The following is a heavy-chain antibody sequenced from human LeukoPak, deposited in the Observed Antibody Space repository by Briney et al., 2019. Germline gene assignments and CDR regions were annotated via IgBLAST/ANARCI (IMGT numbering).Heavy chain of an antibody. J-gene: IGHJ3*02. V-gene: IGHV5-51*01. CDR1: GSSFTSHW. CDR2: IYPGDSDA. D-gene: IGHD3-10*01. CDR3: AARGGGQMVRGIPDAFDI. Sequence: GESLKISCKGSGSSFTSHWIGWVRQMPGKGLEWMGMIYPGDSDARYSPSFRGQVTFSADKSISTAHLHWSSLKASDTARYYCAARGGGQMVRGIPDAFDIWGQGTMVTVSS.